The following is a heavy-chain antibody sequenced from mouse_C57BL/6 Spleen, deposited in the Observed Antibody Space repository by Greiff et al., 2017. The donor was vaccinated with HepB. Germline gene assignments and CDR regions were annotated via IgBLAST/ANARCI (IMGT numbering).Heavy chain of an antibody. V-gene: IGHV1-64*01. CDR3: ARTLYGNYPYFDY. Sequence: QVQLKQPGAELVKPGASVKLSCKASGYTFTSYWMHWVKQRPGQGLEWIGMIHPNSGSTNYNEKFKSKATLTVDKSSSTAYMQLSSLTSEDSAVYYCARTLYGNYPYFDYWGQGTTLTVSS. CDR2: IHPNSGST. CDR1: GYTFTSYW. D-gene: IGHD2-1*01. J-gene: IGHJ2*01.